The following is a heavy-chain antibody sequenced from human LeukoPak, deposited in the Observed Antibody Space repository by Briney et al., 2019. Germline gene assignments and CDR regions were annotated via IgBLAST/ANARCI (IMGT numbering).Heavy chain of an antibody. V-gene: IGHV3-30*03. Sequence: GGSLRLSCAASGFTFSSYGMHWVRQAPGKGLEWVAVISYDGSNKYYADSVKGRFTISRDNSKNTLYLRMNSLTAEDTAVYYCARDAGSGYFDYWGQGTLVTVSS. J-gene: IGHJ4*02. D-gene: IGHD6-19*01. CDR3: ARDAGSGYFDY. CDR1: GFTFSSYG. CDR2: ISYDGSNK.